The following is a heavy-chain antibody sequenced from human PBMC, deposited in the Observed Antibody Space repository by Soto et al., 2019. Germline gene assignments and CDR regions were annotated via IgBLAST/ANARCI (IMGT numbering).Heavy chain of an antibody. V-gene: IGHV4-4*07. Sequence: PSGTLALTCTVGGGSISRYYWCWIRQPAGKGLQWIGRIYTSGSTNYNPSLKSRVTMSVDTSKNQFSLKLSSVTAAATAVYYCARAGFGMYCSGVRCYLMGVFGQVTKVTYS. D-gene: IGHD2-15*01. CDR3: ARAGFGMYCSGVRCYLMGV. CDR2: IYTSGST. CDR1: GGSISRYY. J-gene: IGHJ6*02.